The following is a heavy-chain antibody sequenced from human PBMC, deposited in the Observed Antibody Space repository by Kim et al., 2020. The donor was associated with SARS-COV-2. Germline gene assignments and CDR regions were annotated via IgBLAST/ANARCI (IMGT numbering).Heavy chain of an antibody. D-gene: IGHD5-18*01. CDR1: GFTFSNYA. Sequence: GGSLRLSCAASGFTFSNYAMNWVRQAPGKGLEWVSGIRGGGANPKYADSAKGRFTISRDNSKNTLYLQMNSLRGDDTALYYCAKCQYSYGSDAFDIWGQGTLVSVSS. CDR3: AKCQYSYGSDAFDI. CDR2: IRGGGANP. J-gene: IGHJ3*02. V-gene: IGHV3-23*01.